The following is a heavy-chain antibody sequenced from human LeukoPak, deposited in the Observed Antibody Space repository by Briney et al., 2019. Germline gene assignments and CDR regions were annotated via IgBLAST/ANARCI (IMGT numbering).Heavy chain of an antibody. D-gene: IGHD6-19*01. CDR2: ISPNSGGT. J-gene: IGHJ4*02. V-gene: IGHV1-2*02. Sequence: ASVKVSCKASGYTFTKSYIHWVRQAPGQGLEWMGWISPNSGGTNYAQKFQGRVTMTRDTSISTAYMELSRLRSDDTAVYYCARADNSGWYLSDYWGQGTLVTVSS. CDR3: ARADNSGWYLSDY. CDR1: GYTFTKSY.